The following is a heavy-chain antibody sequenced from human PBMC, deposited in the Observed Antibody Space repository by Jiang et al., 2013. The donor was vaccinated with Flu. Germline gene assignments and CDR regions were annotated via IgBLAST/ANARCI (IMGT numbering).Heavy chain of an antibody. D-gene: IGHD3-10*01. J-gene: IGHJ3*01. CDR3: ARRGESAFDV. CDR1: GYTFNYYY. Sequence: QLVESGAEVKKPGASVKVSCKASGYTFNYYYIHWVRQAPGQGLEWMGILNPSGGSTSYAQRFQGRVTMTRDTSTSTVYMELSSLRSEDTAVYFCARRGESAFDVWGQGTMVIVSS. V-gene: IGHV1-46*02. CDR2: LNPSGGST.